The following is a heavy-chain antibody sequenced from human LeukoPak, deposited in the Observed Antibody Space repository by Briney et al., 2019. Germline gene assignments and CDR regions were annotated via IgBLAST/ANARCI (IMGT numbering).Heavy chain of an antibody. CDR2: MNPNSGNT. J-gene: IGHJ6*02. Sequence: ASVTVSCKASGYTFTIYDINWVRQAPGQGLEWMGWMNPNSGNTGYAQKFQGRVTMTRNTSISTAYMELSSLRSEDTAVYYCARGRDIVGAIYYYYYGMDVWGQGTTVTVSS. D-gene: IGHD1-26*01. CDR3: ARGRDIVGAIYYYYYGMDV. V-gene: IGHV1-8*01. CDR1: GYTFTIYD.